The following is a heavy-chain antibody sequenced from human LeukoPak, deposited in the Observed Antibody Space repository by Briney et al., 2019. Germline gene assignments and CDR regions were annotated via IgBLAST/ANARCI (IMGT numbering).Heavy chain of an antibody. CDR3: AREWTLSSGWYFDYFDY. D-gene: IGHD6-19*01. J-gene: IGHJ4*02. V-gene: IGHV6-1*01. CDR1: GDSVSSNSAA. CDR2: TYYRSKWYN. Sequence: SQTLSLTCAISGDSVSSNSAAWNWIRQSPSRGLEWLGRTYYRSKWYNDYAVSVKSRITINPDTSKNQFSLQLNSVTPEDTAVYYCAREWTLSSGWYFDYFDYWGQGTLVTVSS.